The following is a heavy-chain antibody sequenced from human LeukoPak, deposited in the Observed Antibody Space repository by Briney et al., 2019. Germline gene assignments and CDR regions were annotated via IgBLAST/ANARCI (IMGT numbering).Heavy chain of an antibody. Sequence: GGSLRLSCAASGFTFSSYEINWVRQAPGKGLVWVSRINSDGSSTNYADSVKGRFTISRDNAKNTLYLLMNSLRVEDTAVYYCASSSGGFNWFDPWGQGTLVTVSS. J-gene: IGHJ5*02. CDR2: INSDGSST. D-gene: IGHD6-19*01. CDR3: ASSSGGFNWFDP. V-gene: IGHV3-74*01. CDR1: GFTFSSYE.